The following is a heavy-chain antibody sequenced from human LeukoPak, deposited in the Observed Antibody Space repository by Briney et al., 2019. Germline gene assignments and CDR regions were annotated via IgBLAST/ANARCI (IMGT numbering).Heavy chain of an antibody. CDR2: ISGSGGST. CDR3: AKSRAREEGSNGSIDY. CDR1: GFTFSNYV. V-gene: IGHV3-23*01. Sequence: GGSLRLSCVASGFTFSNYVMAWVRQAPGKGLEWVSAISGSGGSTFYADSVKGRFTISRENSKNTLYLQMNSLRAGDTAVYYCAKSRAREEGSNGSIDYWGQGTLVTVSS. D-gene: IGHD2-8*01. J-gene: IGHJ4*02.